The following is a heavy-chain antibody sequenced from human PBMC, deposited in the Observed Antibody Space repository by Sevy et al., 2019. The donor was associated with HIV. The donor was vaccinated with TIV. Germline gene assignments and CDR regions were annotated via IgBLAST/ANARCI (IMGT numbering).Heavy chain of an antibody. CDR2: ITSSSSII. Sequence: GGSLRLSCVASGFTFKTYNMNWVRQAPGKGLEWVSYITSSSSIIYYADSVRDRFTISRDNAKNSLYLQMNSLRPEDTAVYFCARDGLPEPAKFDYWGQGTQVTVSS. J-gene: IGHJ4*02. V-gene: IGHV3-48*01. CDR1: GFTFKTYN. CDR3: ARDGLPEPAKFDY.